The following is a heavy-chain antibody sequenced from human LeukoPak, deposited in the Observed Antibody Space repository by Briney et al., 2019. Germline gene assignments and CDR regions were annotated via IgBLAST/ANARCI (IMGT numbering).Heavy chain of an antibody. CDR3: AKGGYCSSTSCIFDY. V-gene: IGHV3-23*01. Sequence: GGSLGLSCAASGFTFSSSVMGWVRQTPGKGLEGVSAISNSCGSIKYADSVKGRFTISRDNSKNTLYLQMNGLRAEDTAIYYCAKGGYCSSTSCIFDYWGQGTLVTVSS. D-gene: IGHD2-2*01. CDR1: GFTFSSSV. J-gene: IGHJ4*02. CDR2: ISNSCGSI.